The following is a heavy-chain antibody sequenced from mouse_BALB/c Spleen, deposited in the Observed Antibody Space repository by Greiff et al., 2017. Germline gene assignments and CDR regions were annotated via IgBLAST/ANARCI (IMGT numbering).Heavy chain of an antibody. V-gene: IGHV2-9-2*01. D-gene: IGHD3-2*01. J-gene: IGHJ3*01. CDR3: VREDSSGYVGAY. Sequence: VHLVESGPGLVAPSQSLSITCTVSGFSLTSYDISWIRQPPGKGLEWLGVIWTGGGTNYNSAFMSRLSISKDNSKSQVFLKMNSLQTDDTAIYYCVREDSSGYVGAYWGQGTLVTVSA. CDR1: GFSLTSYD. CDR2: IWTGGGT.